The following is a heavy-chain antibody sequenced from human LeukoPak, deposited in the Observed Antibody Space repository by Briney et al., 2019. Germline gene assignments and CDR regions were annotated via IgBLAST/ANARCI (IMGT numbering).Heavy chain of an antibody. Sequence: ASVKVSCKASGYSFTTYAMNWVRRAPGQGLEWMGWINTNTGIPTYAQGFTGRFVFSLDTSVSTAYLQISSLKAEDTAVYYCARDDIIAAAYFDYWGQGTLVTVSS. J-gene: IGHJ4*02. CDR2: INTNTGIP. D-gene: IGHD6-13*01. CDR3: ARDDIIAAAYFDY. V-gene: IGHV7-4-1*02. CDR1: GYSFTTYA.